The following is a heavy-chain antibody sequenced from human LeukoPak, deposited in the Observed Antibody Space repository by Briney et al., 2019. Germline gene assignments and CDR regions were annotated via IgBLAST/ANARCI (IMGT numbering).Heavy chain of an antibody. V-gene: IGHV4-34*01. J-gene: IGHJ6*03. Sequence: SETLSLTCAVYIDSFSNYHWNWIRQTPAKGMEWIGEVNESGGTNISPSLRSRVILSVDTSKNQFSLKLSSVTAADTAVYYCARERRYYDILTGYYPTWDNYYMDVWGKGTTVTVSS. CDR3: ARERRYYDILTGYYPTWDNYYMDV. CDR1: IDSFSNYH. D-gene: IGHD3-9*01. CDR2: VNESGGT.